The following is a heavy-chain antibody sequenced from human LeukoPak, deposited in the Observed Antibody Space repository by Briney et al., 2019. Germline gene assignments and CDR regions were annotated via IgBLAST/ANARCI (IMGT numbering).Heavy chain of an antibody. V-gene: IGHV3-21*01. Sequence: GGSLRLSRAASGFTFSSYSMNWARQAPGKGLEWVSSISSSSSYIYYADSVKGRFTISRDNAKNSLYLQMNSLRAEDTAVYYCARVRLLGATRSDAFDIWGQGTMVTVSS. CDR3: ARVRLLGATRSDAFDI. CDR1: GFTFSSYS. D-gene: IGHD1-26*01. J-gene: IGHJ3*02. CDR2: ISSSSSYI.